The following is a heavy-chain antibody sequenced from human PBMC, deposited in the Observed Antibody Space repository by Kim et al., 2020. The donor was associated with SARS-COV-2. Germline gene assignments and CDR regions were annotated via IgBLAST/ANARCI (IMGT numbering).Heavy chain of an antibody. Sequence: ASVKVSCKASGYTFTSYAMHWVRQAPGQRLEWMGWINAGNGNTKYSQKFQGRVTITRDTSASTAYMELSSLRSEDTAVYYCARVLLWFGDFGTFDPWGQGTLVTVSS. D-gene: IGHD3-10*01. CDR2: INAGNGNT. J-gene: IGHJ5*02. V-gene: IGHV1-3*01. CDR3: ARVLLWFGDFGTFDP. CDR1: GYTFTSYA.